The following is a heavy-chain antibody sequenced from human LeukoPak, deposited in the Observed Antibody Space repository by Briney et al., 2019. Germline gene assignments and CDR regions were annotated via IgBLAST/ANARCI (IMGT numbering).Heavy chain of an antibody. V-gene: IGHV3-23*01. CDR3: AKDQQLAPRGWFDP. CDR1: GFTFSSYA. Sequence: GGSLRLSCAASGFTFSSYAMSWVRQAPGKGLEWVSAISGSGTSTYYEDSVKGRFTISRDNSKNTLYLQMNSLRAEDTAVYYCAKDQQLAPRGWFDPWGQGTLVTVSS. D-gene: IGHD6-13*01. CDR2: ISGSGTST. J-gene: IGHJ5*02.